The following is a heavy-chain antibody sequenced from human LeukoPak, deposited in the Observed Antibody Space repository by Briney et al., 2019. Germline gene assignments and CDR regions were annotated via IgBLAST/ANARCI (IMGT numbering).Heavy chain of an antibody. CDR1: GFTFSFYW. J-gene: IGHJ4*02. CDR3: AFGGVIAWYFDY. CDR2: IKQDGTEE. V-gene: IGHV3-7*01. Sequence: GGSLRLSCAASGFTFSFYWLSWVRQAPGKGLEWVASIKQDGTEEQYVDTVKGRFTISRDTAKSSLYLQMNSLRGEDTAVYYCAFGGVIAWYFDYWGQGTLVTVSS. D-gene: IGHD3-16*02.